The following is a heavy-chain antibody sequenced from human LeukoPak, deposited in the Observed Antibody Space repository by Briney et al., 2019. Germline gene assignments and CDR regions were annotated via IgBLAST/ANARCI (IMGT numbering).Heavy chain of an antibody. CDR3: AIEVTRYFDPN. CDR2: INPNSGGT. J-gene: IGHJ4*02. CDR1: GYTFTGYY. V-gene: IGHV1-2*02. Sequence: ASVRVSCKASGYTFTGYYMHWVRRAPGQGLEWMGWINPNSGGTNYAQKFQGRVTMTRDTAVSTAYVELSRLRSDDTAVYYCAIEVTRYFDPNWGQGTLVTVSS. D-gene: IGHD3-9*01.